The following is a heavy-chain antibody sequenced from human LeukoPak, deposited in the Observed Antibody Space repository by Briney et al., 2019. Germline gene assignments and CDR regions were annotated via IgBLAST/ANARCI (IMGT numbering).Heavy chain of an antibody. CDR1: GGSISSYY. J-gene: IGHJ4*01. V-gene: IGHV4-34*01. CDR2: VHHTGRT. CDR3: ARGSDYTWGG. D-gene: IGHD3-10*01. Sequence: PSETLSLTCTVSGGSISSYYWSWVRQPPGKGFEWIAEVHHTGRTIYSPSFARRVVISADTSKNQVSLKLTSVTAADTAVYYCARGSDYTWGGWGQGTLVTVSS.